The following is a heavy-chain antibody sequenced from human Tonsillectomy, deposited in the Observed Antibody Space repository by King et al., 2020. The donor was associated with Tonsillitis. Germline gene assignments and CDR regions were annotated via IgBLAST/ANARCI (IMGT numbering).Heavy chain of an antibody. CDR3: ARLIRYCSGGSCYDIYWYFDL. V-gene: IGHV5-51*01. CDR1: GYSFTIYW. J-gene: IGHJ2*01. CDR2: IYPVVSAP. D-gene: IGHD2-15*01. Sequence: VQLVQSGAEVKKPGESLKISCKGSGYSFTIYWIGWVRQLPEKSLEWFGLIYPVVSAPISTPSVHSQVTISADKSISTASLQWSSLKASDTAMYYCARLIRYCSGGSCYDIYWYFDLWGRGTLVTVSS.